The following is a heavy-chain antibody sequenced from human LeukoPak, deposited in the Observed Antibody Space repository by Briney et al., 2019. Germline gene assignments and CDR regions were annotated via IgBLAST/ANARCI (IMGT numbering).Heavy chain of an antibody. CDR1: GFTFSSYS. CDR2: IKEDGSEK. CDR3: AKNWGYFGY. V-gene: IGHV3-7*05. J-gene: IGHJ4*02. D-gene: IGHD7-27*01. Sequence: GGSLRLSCATSGFTFSSYSMTWVRQAPGKGLEWVANIKEDGSEKYYVDSVKGRFTISRDNAENSLYLQMNSLRAEDTAVYYCAKNWGYFGYWGQGILVTVSS.